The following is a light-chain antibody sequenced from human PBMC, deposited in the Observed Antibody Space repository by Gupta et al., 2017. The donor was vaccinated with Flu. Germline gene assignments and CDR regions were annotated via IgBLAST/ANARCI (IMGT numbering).Light chain of an antibody. J-gene: IGKJ1*01. CDR3: KQSLRTPLT. V-gene: IGKV4-1*01. CDR1: QCVLYSSDSKTY. CDR2: EAS. Sequence: DIVMMQSPQLLAVVLGERATINCKSSQCVLYSSDSKTYLAWYQQKPGQPPKLLIYEASSRVSGVPDRFSGSGSGTDFTLTISRLQAEDVAVYYCKQSLRTPLTFGQGTKVEIK.